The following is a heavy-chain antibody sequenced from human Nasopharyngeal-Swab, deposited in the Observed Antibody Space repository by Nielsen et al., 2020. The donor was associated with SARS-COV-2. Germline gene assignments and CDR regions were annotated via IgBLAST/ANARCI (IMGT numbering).Heavy chain of an antibody. D-gene: IGHD6-19*01. CDR3: ARGNGWYPDH. J-gene: IGHJ4*02. Sequence: ASVPVPRKASGYTFANYGVSWVRQAPGQGLEWMGWSSVYNGNTGYAQNFQGRVTMTTDTSTNTGYLELRSLRSDDTAVYYCARGNGWYPDHWGQGTLVTVSS. CDR1: GYTFANYG. V-gene: IGHV1-18*01. CDR2: SSVYNGNT.